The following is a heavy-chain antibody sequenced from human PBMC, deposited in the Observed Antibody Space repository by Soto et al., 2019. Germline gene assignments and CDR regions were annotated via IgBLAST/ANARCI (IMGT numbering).Heavy chain of an antibody. CDR3: ARVRGFRSITGTTWYFDL. V-gene: IGHV4-34*01. D-gene: IGHD1-7*01. CDR1: GGSFSGYY. Sequence: SETLSLTCAVYGGSFSGYYWSWIRQPPGKGLEWIGEINHSGSTNYNPSLKSRVTISVDTSKNQFSLKLSSVTAADTAVYYCARVRGFRSITGTTWYFDLWGRGTLVTVSS. J-gene: IGHJ2*01. CDR2: INHSGST.